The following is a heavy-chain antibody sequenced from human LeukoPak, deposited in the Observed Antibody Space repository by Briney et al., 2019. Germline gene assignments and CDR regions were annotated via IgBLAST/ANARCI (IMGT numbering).Heavy chain of an antibody. Sequence: GGSLRLSCTVSGFTVSSNSMSWVRQAPGKGLEWVSFIYSDNTHYSDSVKGRFTISRDNYKNTLYLQMNSLRAEDAAVYYCARRAGAYSHPYDYWGQGTLVTVSS. CDR2: IYSDNT. J-gene: IGHJ4*02. CDR1: GFTVSSNS. CDR3: ARRAGAYSHPYDY. V-gene: IGHV3-53*01. D-gene: IGHD4/OR15-4a*01.